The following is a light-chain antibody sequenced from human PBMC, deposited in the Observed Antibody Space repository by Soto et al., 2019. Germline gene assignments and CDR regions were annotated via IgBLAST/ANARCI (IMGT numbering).Light chain of an antibody. Sequence: DIPMTPSPSTPSAPLGERVTLTWRASQSISSWLAWYQQKPGKAPKLLIYDASSLESGVPSRFSGSGSGTEFTLTISSLQTDDFASYYCQQYDSYSWTCGQGTKVDIK. CDR1: QSISSW. CDR2: DAS. CDR3: QQYDSYSWT. J-gene: IGKJ1*01. V-gene: IGKV1-5*01.